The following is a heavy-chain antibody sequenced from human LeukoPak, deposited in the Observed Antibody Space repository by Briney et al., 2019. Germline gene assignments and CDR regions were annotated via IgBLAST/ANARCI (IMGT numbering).Heavy chain of an antibody. CDR2: INNDGSST. Sequence: GGSLRLSCAASGFTFIAYGMQWVRQAPGKGLVWVSRINNDGSSTSYADSVKGRFTISRDNAKNTLYLQVNSLRAEDTGVYYCARELPREVTLDYWGQGTLVTVSS. J-gene: IGHJ4*02. CDR1: GFTFIAYG. V-gene: IGHV3-74*01. CDR3: ARELPREVTLDY. D-gene: IGHD2-21*02.